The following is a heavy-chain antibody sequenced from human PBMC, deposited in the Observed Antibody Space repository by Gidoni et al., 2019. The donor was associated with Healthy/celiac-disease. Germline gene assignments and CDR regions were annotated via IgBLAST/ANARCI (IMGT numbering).Heavy chain of an antibody. CDR2: IIPIYGTA. CDR1: GGPFSSYA. V-gene: IGHV1-69*06. J-gene: IGHJ4*02. Sequence: QVQLVQSGAAVKKPGSSVKVSCKASGGPFSSYAIRWVRKAPGHGLEWMGGIIPIYGTANYAKKFKGRVTITGDKPTSTAYMGLSSLSSEETAGNDWARGGGRRNWNEGSFDYWGQGTLVTVSS. D-gene: IGHD1-1*01. CDR3: ARGGGRRNWNEGSFDY.